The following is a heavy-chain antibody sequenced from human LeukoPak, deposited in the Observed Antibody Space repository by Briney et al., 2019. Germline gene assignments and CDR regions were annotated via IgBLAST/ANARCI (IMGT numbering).Heavy chain of an antibody. CDR3: AKEDYYDSRGYSHPGGY. CDR1: GFTFSSYA. Sequence: GGSLRLSCAASGFTFSSYAMHWVRQAPGKGLEWVSLISGDGGNTYYADSVKGRFTISRDNSKNSLYLQMNSLRTEDTALYYCAKEDYYDSRGYSHPGGYWGQGTLVTVSS. V-gene: IGHV3-43*02. CDR2: ISGDGGNT. J-gene: IGHJ4*02. D-gene: IGHD3-22*01.